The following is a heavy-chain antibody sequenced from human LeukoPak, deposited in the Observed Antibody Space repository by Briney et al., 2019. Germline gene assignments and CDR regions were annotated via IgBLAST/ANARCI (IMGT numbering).Heavy chain of an antibody. CDR3: TRRGHYYGSGSYYNYYHYGMDV. J-gene: IGHJ6*04. V-gene: IGHV3-73*01. Sequence: GGSLKLSCAASGFTFSGSAMHWVRQASGKGLEWVGRIRSKANSYATAYAASVKGRFTISRDDSKNTAYLQMNSLKTEDTAVYYCTRRGHYYGSGSYYNYYHYGMDVWGKGTTVTVSS. CDR2: IRSKANSYAT. CDR1: GFTFSGSA. D-gene: IGHD3-10*01.